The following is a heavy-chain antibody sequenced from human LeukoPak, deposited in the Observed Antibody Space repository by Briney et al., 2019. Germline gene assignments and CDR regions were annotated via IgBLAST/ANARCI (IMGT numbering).Heavy chain of an antibody. J-gene: IGHJ4*02. D-gene: IGHD3-10*01. CDR1: GGSISSYY. Sequence: SETLSLTCTVSGGSISSYYWSWIRQPAGKGLEWIGRIYTSGSTNYNPSLKSRVTMSVDTSKNQFPLKLSSVTAADTAVYYCARGVYYVSGSYHPHFDYWGQGTLVTVSS. CDR3: ARGVYYVSGSYHPHFDY. CDR2: IYTSGST. V-gene: IGHV4-4*07.